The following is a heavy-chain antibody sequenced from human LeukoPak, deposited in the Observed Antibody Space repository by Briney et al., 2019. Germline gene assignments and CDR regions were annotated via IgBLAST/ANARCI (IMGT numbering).Heavy chain of an antibody. CDR3: ARTSWLVENWFDP. CDR1: GGTFSSYA. CDR2: IIPIFGTA. J-gene: IGHJ5*02. Sequence: ASVKVSCKASGGTFSSYAISWVRQAPGQGLVWMGGIIPIFGTANYAQKFQGRVTITADESTSTAYMELSSLRSEDTAVYYCARTSWLVENWFDPWGQGTLVTVSS. V-gene: IGHV1-69*13. D-gene: IGHD6-19*01.